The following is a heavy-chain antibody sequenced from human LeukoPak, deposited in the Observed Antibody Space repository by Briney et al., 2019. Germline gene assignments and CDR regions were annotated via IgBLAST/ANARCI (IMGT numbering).Heavy chain of an antibody. D-gene: IGHD1-1*01. CDR1: GASISDYY. V-gene: IGHV4-59*08. CDR3: ARHEDRNWYFDH. J-gene: IGHJ4*02. Sequence: PSETLSLTCTVSGASISDYYWSWIRQPPGKGLEWIGFFSNSGTTNYNPSLKSRVTMSVDTSNNQFSLKLSSVTAPDTAVYYCARHEDRNWYFDHWGQGTLVTVSS. CDR2: FSNSGTT.